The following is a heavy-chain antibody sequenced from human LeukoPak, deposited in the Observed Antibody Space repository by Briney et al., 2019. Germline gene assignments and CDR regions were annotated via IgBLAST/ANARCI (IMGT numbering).Heavy chain of an antibody. V-gene: IGHV4-59*01. CDR2: IYYSGST. Sequence: PSETLSLTCTVSGGSISSYYWSWIRQPPGKGLEWIGYIYYSGSTNYNPSLKSRVTISVDTSKNQFSLKLSSVTAADTAVYYCARYCSGGSCYSASYWYFDLWGRGTLVTVSS. D-gene: IGHD2-15*01. CDR3: ARYCSGGSCYSASYWYFDL. J-gene: IGHJ2*01. CDR1: GGSISSYY.